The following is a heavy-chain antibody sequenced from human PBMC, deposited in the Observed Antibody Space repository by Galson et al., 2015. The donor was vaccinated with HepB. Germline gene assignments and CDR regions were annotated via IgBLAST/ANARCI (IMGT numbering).Heavy chain of an antibody. J-gene: IGHJ4*02. Sequence: SLRLSCAASGFTFSSYAMHWVRQAPGKGLEWVAVISYDGSNKYYADSVKGRFTISRDNSKNTLYLQMNSLRAEDTAVYYCARDGSAAGKSVYFDYWGQGTLVTVSS. CDR3: ARDGSAAGKSVYFDY. CDR1: GFTFSSYA. D-gene: IGHD6-13*01. V-gene: IGHV3-30-3*01. CDR2: ISYDGSNK.